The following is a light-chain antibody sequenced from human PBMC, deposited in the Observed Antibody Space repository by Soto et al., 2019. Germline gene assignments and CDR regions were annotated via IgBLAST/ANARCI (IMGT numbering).Light chain of an antibody. CDR2: EVT. J-gene: IGLJ3*02. Sequence: QSVLTQPASVSGSPGQSITISCTGTSSDVGGYDLVSWFQLHPAKAPRLMIYEVTKRPSGVSDRFSGSKSGNTASLTISGLQSEDEGNYYCGTWDKSLSAGVFGGGTKLTVL. CDR1: SSDVGGYDL. V-gene: IGLV2-23*02. CDR3: GTWDKSLSAGV.